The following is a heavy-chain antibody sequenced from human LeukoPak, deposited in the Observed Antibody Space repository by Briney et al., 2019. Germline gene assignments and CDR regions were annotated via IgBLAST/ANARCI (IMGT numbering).Heavy chain of an antibody. CDR1: GFTGPSSA. D-gene: IGHD3-22*01. Sequence: GGSLTLSCTASGFTGPSSAMAWVRQAPGKGLEWVSHIGAGATSKYYADSVKGRFTISRDYSGKTVYLQMNSLRAEDTAVYYCAQSYDSGGYPLGDYWGQGTLVTVSS. CDR3: AQSYDSGGYPLGDY. J-gene: IGHJ4*02. V-gene: IGHV3-23*01. CDR2: IGAGATSK.